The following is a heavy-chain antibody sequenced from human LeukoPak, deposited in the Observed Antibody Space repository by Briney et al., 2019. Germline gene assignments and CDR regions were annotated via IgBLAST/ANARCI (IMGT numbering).Heavy chain of an antibody. CDR3: ARGGAYGSGSYFDY. V-gene: IGHV1-18*04. CDR1: GYTFTSYG. Sequence: ASVKVSCKASGYTFTSYGINWVRQAPGQGLKWMGWISAYNGNTNSAQKLQDRVTMTTDTSTSTAFLELRSLRSDDTAVYYCARGGAYGSGSYFDYWGQGTLVTVSS. J-gene: IGHJ4*02. CDR2: ISAYNGNT. D-gene: IGHD3-10*01.